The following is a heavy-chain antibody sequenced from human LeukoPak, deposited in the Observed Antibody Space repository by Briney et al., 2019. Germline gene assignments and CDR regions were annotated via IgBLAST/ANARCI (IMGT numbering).Heavy chain of an antibody. V-gene: IGHV4-4*07. J-gene: IGHJ4*02. CDR2: IYASGNT. CDR3: ARGRGSSWYYFDS. CDR1: GGSISSYY. D-gene: IGHD6-13*01. Sequence: SETLSLTCTVSGGSISSYYWSSVRQPAGKGLEWIGRIYASGNTNYNPSLKGRVTMTVDTSKNQFSLNLSSVTAADTAVYYCARGRGSSWYYFDSWGQGTLVTVSS.